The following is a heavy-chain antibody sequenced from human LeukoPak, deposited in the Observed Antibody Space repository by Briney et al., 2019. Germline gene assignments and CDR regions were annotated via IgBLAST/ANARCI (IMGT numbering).Heavy chain of an antibody. J-gene: IGHJ4*02. V-gene: IGHV3-9*01. CDR1: GFTFDDYA. Sequence: GGSLRLSCAASGFTFDDYAMHWVRQAPGKGLEWVSGISWNSGSIGYADSVKGRFTISRDNAKNSLYLQMNSLRAEDTALYYCAKAQARPRAVAGPPDYWGQGTLVTASS. D-gene: IGHD6-19*01. CDR3: AKAQARPRAVAGPPDY. CDR2: ISWNSGSI.